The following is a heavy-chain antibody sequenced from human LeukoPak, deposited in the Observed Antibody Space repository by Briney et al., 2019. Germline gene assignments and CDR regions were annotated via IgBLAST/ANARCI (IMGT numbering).Heavy chain of an antibody. CDR3: ARTEGRNYPFDY. CDR1: GFTFSTYS. D-gene: IGHD1-7*01. CDR2: ISSSSNYI. V-gene: IGHV3-21*01. J-gene: IGHJ4*02. Sequence: PGGSLRLSCAAFGFTFSTYSMSWVRQAPGKGLEWVSSISSSSNYIDYADSVKGRFTISRGNAKNSLYLQMNSLRAEDTAVYYCARTEGRNYPFDYWGQGTLVTVSS.